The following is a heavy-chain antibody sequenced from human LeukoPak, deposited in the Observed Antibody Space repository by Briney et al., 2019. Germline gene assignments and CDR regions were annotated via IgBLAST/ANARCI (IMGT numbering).Heavy chain of an antibody. CDR1: GGSFSSYY. Sequence: SETLSLTCAVYGGSFSSYYWSWIRQPPGKGLEWIGEINHSGSTNYNPSLKSRVTISVDTSKNQFSLKLSSVTAADTAVYYCARRGTEDIVVVPAASAAFDIWGQGTMVTVSS. D-gene: IGHD2-2*01. J-gene: IGHJ3*02. V-gene: IGHV4-34*01. CDR3: ARRGTEDIVVVPAASAAFDI. CDR2: INHSGST.